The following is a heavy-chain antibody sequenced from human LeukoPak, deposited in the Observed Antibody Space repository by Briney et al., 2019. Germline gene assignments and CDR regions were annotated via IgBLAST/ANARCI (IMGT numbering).Heavy chain of an antibody. J-gene: IGHJ4*02. D-gene: IGHD1-26*01. V-gene: IGHV3-74*01. CDR3: ARATSLQFMGAYDN. CDR2: INSDGSST. Sequence: QSGGSLRLSCAASGFTFTSYWMYWVRQAPGKGVVCVSRINSDGSSTTYADSVKGRFTISRDNAKNTLYLQMNSLRAEDTAVYYCARATSLQFMGAYDNWGQGALVTVSS. CDR1: GFTFTSYW.